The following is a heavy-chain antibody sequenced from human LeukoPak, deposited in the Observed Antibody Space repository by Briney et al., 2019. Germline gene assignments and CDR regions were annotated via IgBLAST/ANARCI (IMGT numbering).Heavy chain of an antibody. CDR1: GFTFSDYY. J-gene: IGHJ6*02. Sequence: GGSLRLSCAASGFTFSDYYMSWIRQAPGKGLEWVSYISSSGSTIYYADSVKGRFTISRDNTKNSLYLQMNSLRAEDTAVYYCAREKMIVVSASYYGMDVWGQGTTVTVSS. CDR3: AREKMIVVSASYYGMDV. CDR2: ISSSGSTI. V-gene: IGHV3-11*01. D-gene: IGHD3-22*01.